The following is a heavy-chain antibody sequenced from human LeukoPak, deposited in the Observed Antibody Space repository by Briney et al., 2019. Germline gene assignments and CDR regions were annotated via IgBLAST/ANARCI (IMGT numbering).Heavy chain of an antibody. CDR1: GYRFTSYW. D-gene: IGHD4-17*01. CDR2: IYPGDSAT. CDR3: ARFDYGDSNWFDP. J-gene: IGHJ5*02. Sequence: GESLKISCKGSGYRFTSYWIGWVRQMPGKGLEWMGIIYPGDSATSYSPSFQGHVPISADKSISTAYLRWSSLKASDTAMYYCARFDYGDSNWFDPWGQGTLVTASS. V-gene: IGHV5-51*01.